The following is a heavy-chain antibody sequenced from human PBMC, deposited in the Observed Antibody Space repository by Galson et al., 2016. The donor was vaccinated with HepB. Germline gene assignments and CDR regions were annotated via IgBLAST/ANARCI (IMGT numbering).Heavy chain of an antibody. D-gene: IGHD6-13*01. V-gene: IGHV3-33*08. CDR3: ARVGIGSSWYFDY. CDR1: GFTFSSYG. J-gene: IGHJ4*02. CDR2: IWYDGSNK. Sequence: SLRLSCAASGFTFSSYGMHWVRQAPGRGLEWVAVIWYDGSNKYYVDSVKGRFTISRDNAKKSLYLQMNSLRAEDTAVYYCARVGIGSSWYFDYWGQGTLVTVSS.